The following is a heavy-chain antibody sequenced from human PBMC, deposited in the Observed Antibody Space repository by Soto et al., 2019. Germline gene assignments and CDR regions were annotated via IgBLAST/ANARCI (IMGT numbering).Heavy chain of an antibody. D-gene: IGHD3-10*01. V-gene: IGHV1-18*01. CDR2: ISAYNGNT. J-gene: IGHJ5*02. CDR3: ARGRRRGSGNWFDP. CDR1: GYTFTSYG. Sequence: ASVKVSCKASGYTFTSYGISWVRQAPGQGLEWMGWISAYNGNTNYAQKLQGRVTMTTNTSTSTAYMEMRSLRSDDTAVYFCARGRRRGSGNWFDPWGQGTLVTVSS.